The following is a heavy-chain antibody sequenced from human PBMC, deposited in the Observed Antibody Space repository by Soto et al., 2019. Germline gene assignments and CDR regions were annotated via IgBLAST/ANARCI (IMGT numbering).Heavy chain of an antibody. CDR2: IYYSGST. D-gene: IGHD3-10*01. V-gene: IGHV4-31*03. J-gene: IGHJ4*02. Sequence: SETLSLTCTVSGGSISSGGYYWSWIRQHPGKGLEWIGYIYYSGSTYYNPSLKSRVTISVDTSKNQFSLKLSSVTAADTAVYYCARAPAHGRYGSGSYYNAWYFDYWGQGTLVTVSS. CDR1: GGSISSGGYY. CDR3: ARAPAHGRYGSGSYYNAWYFDY.